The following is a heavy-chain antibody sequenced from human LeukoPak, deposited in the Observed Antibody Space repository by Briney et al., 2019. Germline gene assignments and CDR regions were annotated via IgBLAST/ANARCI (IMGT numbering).Heavy chain of an antibody. CDR1: GGSISSSSYY. CDR2: IYYSGST. Sequence: SETLSLTCTVSGGSISSSSYYWGWIRQPPGKGLEWIGSIYYSGSTYYNPSLKSRVTISVDTSKNQFSLKLSSVTAADTAVYYCARAPDYCGDTSFDYWGQGTLVTVSS. CDR3: ARAPDYCGDTSFDY. D-gene: IGHD4-23*01. J-gene: IGHJ4*02. V-gene: IGHV4-39*07.